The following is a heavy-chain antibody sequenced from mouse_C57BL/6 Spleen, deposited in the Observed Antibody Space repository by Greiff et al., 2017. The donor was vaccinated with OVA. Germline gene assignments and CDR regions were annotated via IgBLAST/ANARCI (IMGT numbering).Heavy chain of an antibody. Sequence: EVQGVESGEGLVKPGGSLKLSCAASGFTFSSYAMSWVRQTPEKRLEWVAYISSGGDYIYYAVTVKGRFTNSRDNARNTLYLQMSSLKSEDTAMYYCTREDYDVWFAYWGQGTLVTVSA. J-gene: IGHJ3*01. D-gene: IGHD2-4*01. CDR2: ISSGGDYI. CDR1: GFTFSSYA. V-gene: IGHV5-9-1*02. CDR3: TREDYDVWFAY.